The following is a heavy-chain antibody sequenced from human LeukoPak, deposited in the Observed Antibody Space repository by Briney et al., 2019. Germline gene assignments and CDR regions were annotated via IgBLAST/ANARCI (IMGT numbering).Heavy chain of an antibody. CDR3: ASGSGSYSDWFDP. D-gene: IGHD1-26*01. J-gene: IGHJ5*02. V-gene: IGHV1-2*02. CDR2: INPNSGGT. Sequence: ASMKVSCKASGYTFTCYYMHWVRQAPGQGREWMGWINPNSGGTNYAQKFQGRVTMTRDTSISTAYMELSRLRSDDTAVYYCASGSGSYSDWFDPWGQGTLVTVSS. CDR1: GYTFTCYY.